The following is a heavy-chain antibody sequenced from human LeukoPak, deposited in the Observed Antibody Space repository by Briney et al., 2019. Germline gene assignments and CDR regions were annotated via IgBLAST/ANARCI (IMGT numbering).Heavy chain of an antibody. Sequence: ASVKVSCKASGYTFTGYDINWVRQATGQGLEWMGWMNPNSGNTGYAQKFQGRVTMTRNTSISTAYMELSSLRSEDTAVYYCARAIGCSSTSCYVNWFDPWGQGTLVTVSS. CDR2: MNPNSGNT. D-gene: IGHD2-2*01. CDR3: ARAIGCSSTSCYVNWFDP. J-gene: IGHJ5*02. V-gene: IGHV1-8*01. CDR1: GYTFTGYD.